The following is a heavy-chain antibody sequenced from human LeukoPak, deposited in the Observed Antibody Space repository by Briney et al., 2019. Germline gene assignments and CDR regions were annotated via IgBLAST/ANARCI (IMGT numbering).Heavy chain of an antibody. V-gene: IGHV3-64*01. J-gene: IGHJ3*02. Sequence: QSGGSLRLSCAASGFTFSSYAMHWVRQAPGKGLEYVSAISSNGGSTYYANSVKGRFTISRDNSKNTLYLQMDSLRAEDMAVYYCAKASQKRYFDLLDIWGQGTMVTVSS. CDR1: GFTFSSYA. CDR2: ISSNGGST. CDR3: AKASQKRYFDLLDI. D-gene: IGHD3-9*01.